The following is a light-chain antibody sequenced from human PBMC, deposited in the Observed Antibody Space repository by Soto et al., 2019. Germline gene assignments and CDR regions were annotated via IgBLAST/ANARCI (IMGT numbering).Light chain of an antibody. CDR3: ASCTDSSNYV. Sequence: QSVLSQPASVSGSPGQSITISCTGTSSDVGGYEYVSWYQHQPDKAPKLIIYDVTNRPSGVSTRFSGSKSGNTASLTISGVQTEDEADYYCASCTDSSNYVFGTGTKVTVL. CDR2: DVT. CDR1: SSDVGGYEY. J-gene: IGLJ1*01. V-gene: IGLV2-14*01.